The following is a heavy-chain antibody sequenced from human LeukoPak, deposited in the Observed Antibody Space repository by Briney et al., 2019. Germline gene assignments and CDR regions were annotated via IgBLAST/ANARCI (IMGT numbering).Heavy chain of an antibody. D-gene: IGHD3-10*01. J-gene: IGHJ4*02. CDR2: IWYDGGLK. Sequence: SGRSLRLSCAASGFTFSNYAMHWVRQAPGKGLEWVAVIWYDGGLKYYADSVKGRFTISRDNSNNTLFLQMNSLRADDTAVFYCARTGDYYGSGSPNDYWGQGTLVTVSS. CDR3: ARTGDYYGSGSPNDY. CDR1: GFTFSNYA. V-gene: IGHV3-33*01.